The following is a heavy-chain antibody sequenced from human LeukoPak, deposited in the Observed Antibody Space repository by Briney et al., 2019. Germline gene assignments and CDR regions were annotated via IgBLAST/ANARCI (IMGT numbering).Heavy chain of an antibody. J-gene: IGHJ4*02. V-gene: IGHV1-46*01. CDR2: INPSGGST. D-gene: IGHD6-19*01. CDR3: ARAYPGIAVAGPYYFDY. CDR1: GYTFTSYY. Sequence: ASVKVSCKASGYTFTSYYMHWVRQAPGQGLEWMGIINPSGGSTSYAQKFQGRVTMTRDTSTSTVHMELSSLRSEDTAVYYCARAYPGIAVAGPYYFDYWGQGTLVTVSS.